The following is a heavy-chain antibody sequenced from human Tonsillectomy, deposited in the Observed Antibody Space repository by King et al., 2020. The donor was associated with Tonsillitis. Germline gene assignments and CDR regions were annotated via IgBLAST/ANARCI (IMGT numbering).Heavy chain of an antibody. CDR3: ARHGPSRAWDGSGYYPFDY. V-gene: IGHV4-59*08. CDR1: DDSISSYY. D-gene: IGHD3-22*01. Sequence: VQLQESGPGLVKPSETLSLTCTVSDDSISSYYWSWIRQPPGKGLEWIGYVYYIGSTNYNPSLKSRVTISVDTSKKQLSLKLSSVTAADTAVYYCARHGPSRAWDGSGYYPFDYWGQGTLVTVSS. J-gene: IGHJ4*02. CDR2: VYYIGST.